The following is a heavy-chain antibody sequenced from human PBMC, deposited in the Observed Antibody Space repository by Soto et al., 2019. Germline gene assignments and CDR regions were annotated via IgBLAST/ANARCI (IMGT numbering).Heavy chain of an antibody. V-gene: IGHV1-2*02. J-gene: IGHJ4*01. CDR2: IIPNSGGT. Sequence: ASVKVSCKASGGTFSSHAISWVRQAPGRGLEWMGGIIPNSGGTNYAQRFQGRVAMTTDTSTNTAYMELNSLKSDDTALYFCARSSGTYSDFDYWGQGTQVTAPQ. CDR1: GGTFSSHA. CDR3: ARSSGTYSDFDY. D-gene: IGHD1-26*01.